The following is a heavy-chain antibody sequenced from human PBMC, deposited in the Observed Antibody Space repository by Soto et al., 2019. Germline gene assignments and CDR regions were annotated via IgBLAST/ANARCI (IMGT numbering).Heavy chain of an antibody. Sequence: PSETLSLTCTVSGGSISSGGYYWSWIRQHPGKGLEWIGYIYYSGSTYYNPSLKSRVTISVDTSKNQFSLKLSSVTAADTAVYYCARGGDTVSHYYYGMDVWGQGTTVTVSS. D-gene: IGHD5-18*01. V-gene: IGHV4-31*03. CDR1: GGSISSGGYY. J-gene: IGHJ6*02. CDR3: ARGGDTVSHYYYGMDV. CDR2: IYYSGST.